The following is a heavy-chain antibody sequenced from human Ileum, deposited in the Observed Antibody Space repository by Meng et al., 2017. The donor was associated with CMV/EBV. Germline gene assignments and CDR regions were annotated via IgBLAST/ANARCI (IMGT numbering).Heavy chain of an antibody. CDR2: ISYSATL. D-gene: IGHD3-9*01. J-gene: IGHJ4*02. V-gene: IGHV4-61*08. Sequence: LTCTVAGDSVTAVGNFWSWIRLSPGKGLEWIGYISYSATLQYNPSFKSRVSMFLDTSNSQFSLRLTPVTIADTAIYFCARGYSNLDYWGQGTLVTVSS. CDR3: ARGYSNLDY. CDR1: GDSVTAVGNF.